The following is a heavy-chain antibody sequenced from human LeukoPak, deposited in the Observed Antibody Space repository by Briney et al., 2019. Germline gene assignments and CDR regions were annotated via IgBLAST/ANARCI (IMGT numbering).Heavy chain of an antibody. D-gene: IGHD1-26*01. J-gene: IGHJ6*03. CDR2: ITSSSSYI. V-gene: IGHV3-21*06. CDR1: GFTFTGYN. CDR3: ARDPYSGNYGAYYYYYMDV. Sequence: GGSLRLSCAASGFTFTGYNMNWVRQAPGKGLEWVSSITSSSSYIYYADSVKGRFTISRDNAKNSLYLQMDSLRVEDTAVYYCARDPYSGNYGAYYYYYMDVWGKGTTVTISS.